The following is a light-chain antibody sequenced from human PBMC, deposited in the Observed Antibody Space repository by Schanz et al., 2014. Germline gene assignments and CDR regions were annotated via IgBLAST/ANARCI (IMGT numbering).Light chain of an antibody. Sequence: QSALTQPPSASGSPGQSVTISCTGTSSDVGGYNFVSWYQQHPGKAPKLMIYEVTKRPSGVPDRFSGSKSGNTASLTVSGLHAEDEADYYCSSYGGSNFVVFGGGTKLTVL. J-gene: IGLJ2*01. CDR1: SSDVGGYNF. CDR2: EVT. CDR3: SSYGGSNFVV. V-gene: IGLV2-8*01.